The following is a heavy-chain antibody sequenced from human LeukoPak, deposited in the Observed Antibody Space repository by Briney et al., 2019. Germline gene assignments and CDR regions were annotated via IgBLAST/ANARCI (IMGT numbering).Heavy chain of an antibody. J-gene: IGHJ4*02. Sequence: GESLKISCMCSGYSFTSYWIGWVRQMPGKGLEWMGIIYPGDSDTRYSPSFQGQVTISASKSISTAYLQWSSLKASDTAMYYCARSHYYDSSGYYAAATLDYWGQGTLVTVSS. CDR1: GYSFTSYW. CDR2: IYPGDSDT. V-gene: IGHV5-51*01. CDR3: ARSHYYDSSGYYAAATLDY. D-gene: IGHD3-22*01.